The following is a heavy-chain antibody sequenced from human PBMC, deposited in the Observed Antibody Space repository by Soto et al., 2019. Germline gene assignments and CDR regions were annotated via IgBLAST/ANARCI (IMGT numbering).Heavy chain of an antibody. CDR3: ARAHKTIAARRIYWFDP. V-gene: IGHV4-59*01. CDR2: IYYSGST. CDR1: GGSISSYY. Sequence: QVQLQESGPGLVKPSETLSLTCTVSGGSISSYYWSWIRQPPGKGLEWIGYIYYSGSTNYNPSLKSRVTISVDTSKNQFSLKLSSVTAADTAVYYCARAHKTIAARRIYWFDPWGQGTLVTVSS. D-gene: IGHD6-6*01. J-gene: IGHJ5*02.